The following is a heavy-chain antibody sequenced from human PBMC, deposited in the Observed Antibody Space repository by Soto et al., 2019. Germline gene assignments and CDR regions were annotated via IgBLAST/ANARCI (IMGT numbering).Heavy chain of an antibody. J-gene: IGHJ6*03. CDR2: INHSGST. D-gene: IGHD6-6*01. CDR1: GGSFSGYY. Sequence: PSETLSLTCAVYGGSFSGYYWSWIRQPPGKGLEWIGEINHSGSTNYNPSLKSRVTISVDTSKNQFSLKLSSVTAADTAVYYCARGRKYYSSSSGRGYYYYYMDVWGKGTTVTVS. CDR3: ARGRKYYSSSSGRGYYYYYMDV. V-gene: IGHV4-34*01.